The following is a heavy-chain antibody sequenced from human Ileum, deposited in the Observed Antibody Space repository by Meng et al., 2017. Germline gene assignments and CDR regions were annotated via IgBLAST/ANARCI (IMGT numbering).Heavy chain of an antibody. CDR1: GYSISSGYY. V-gene: IGHV4-38-2*02. D-gene: IGHD5-24*01. CDR3: AREDMATLTDYFDY. Sequence: SETLSLTCAVSGYSISSGYYWGWIRQPPGKGLEWIGSIYHSGSTYYNPSLKSRVTISVDTSRNQFSLKLSSVTAADTAVYYCAREDMATLTDYFDYWGQGTLVTVSS. CDR2: IYHSGST. J-gene: IGHJ4*02.